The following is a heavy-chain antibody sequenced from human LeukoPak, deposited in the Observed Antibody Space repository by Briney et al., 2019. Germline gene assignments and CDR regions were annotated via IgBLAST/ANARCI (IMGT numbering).Heavy chain of an antibody. CDR3: ARAGPRITMIVVVITHFDY. V-gene: IGHV4-59*01. CDR2: IYYSGST. J-gene: IGHJ4*02. CDR1: GGSISSYY. Sequence: TPSETLSLTCTVSGGSISSYYWSWIRQPPGKGLEWIGYIYYSGSTNYNPSLKSRVTISVDTSKNQFSLKLSSVTAADTAVYYCARAGPRITMIVVVITHFDYWGQGTLVTVSS. D-gene: IGHD3-22*01.